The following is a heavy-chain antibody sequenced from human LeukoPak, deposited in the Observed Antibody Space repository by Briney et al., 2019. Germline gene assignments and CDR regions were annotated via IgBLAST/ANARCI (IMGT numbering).Heavy chain of an antibody. CDR3: ASIYYYGSGEIDY. CDR1: GGPISSYY. CDR2: IYYSGST. Sequence: PSETLSLTCTVSGGPISSYYWSWIRQPPGKGLEWIGYIYYSGSTNYNPSLKSRVTISVDTSKNQFSLKLSSVTAADTAVHYCASIYYYGSGEIDYWGQGTLVTVSS. D-gene: IGHD3-10*01. J-gene: IGHJ4*02. V-gene: IGHV4-59*12.